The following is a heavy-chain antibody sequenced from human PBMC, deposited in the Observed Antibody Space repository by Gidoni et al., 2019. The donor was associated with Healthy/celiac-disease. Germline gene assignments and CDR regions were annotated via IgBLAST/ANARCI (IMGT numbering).Heavy chain of an antibody. CDR3: ARAPANWNDPAFDY. V-gene: IGHV1-2*02. J-gene: IGHJ4*02. CDR1: GYNFTGYY. CDR2: INPNSGGT. Sequence: QVQLVQSGAAVKKPGASVKVSCQASGYNFTGYYMHWVRQAPGQGLEWMGWINPNSGGTNYAQKFQGRVTMTRDTSISTAYMELSRLRSDDTAVYYCARAPANWNDPAFDYWGQGTLVTVSS. D-gene: IGHD1-1*01.